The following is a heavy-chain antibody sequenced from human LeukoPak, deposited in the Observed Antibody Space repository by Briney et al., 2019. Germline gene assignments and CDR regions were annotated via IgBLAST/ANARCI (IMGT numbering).Heavy chain of an antibody. CDR2: INANRGGT. V-gene: IGHV1-2*02. D-gene: IGHD2-2*01. CDR1: GYTFTDYY. Sequence: GASVKVSCKASGYTFTDYYMHWVRQAPGQGLEWMGWINANRGGTNYAQRFQGRVTLTRDTSISTAYMELSRLTSGDTAVYYCARDPKSQLLLDYWGQGTLVTVSS. CDR3: ARDPKSQLLLDY. J-gene: IGHJ4*02.